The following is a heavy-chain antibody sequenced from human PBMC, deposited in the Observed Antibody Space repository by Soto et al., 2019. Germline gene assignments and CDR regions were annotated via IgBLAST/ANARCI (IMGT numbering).Heavy chain of an antibody. CDR2: IYYSGST. CDR1: GGSISSYY. CDR3: ASLWGWSVDY. D-gene: IGHD3-16*01. J-gene: IGHJ4*02. Sequence: QVQLQESGPGLVKPSETLSLTCTVSGGSISSYYWSWIRQPPGKGLEWIGYIYYSGSTNYNPSLTSRVTISVDTSTNQFSLTLSSVTAPATAVYYCASLWGWSVDYWGQGTLVTVSS. V-gene: IGHV4-59*08.